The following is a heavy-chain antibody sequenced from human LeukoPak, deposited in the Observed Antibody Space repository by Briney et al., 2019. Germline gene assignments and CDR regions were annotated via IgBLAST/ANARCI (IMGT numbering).Heavy chain of an antibody. CDR3: ARRSWSHAFDV. V-gene: IGHV3-11*01. Sequence: GGSLRLSCAASGFTFSDYYMSWIRQAPGKGLEWISYISGSNITIYYTDSVKGRFTISRDNIKKLLYLQMDSLRAEDTATYYCARRSWSHAFDVWGRGTFVTVSS. CDR1: GFTFSDYY. CDR2: ISGSNITI. J-gene: IGHJ3*01. D-gene: IGHD2-15*01.